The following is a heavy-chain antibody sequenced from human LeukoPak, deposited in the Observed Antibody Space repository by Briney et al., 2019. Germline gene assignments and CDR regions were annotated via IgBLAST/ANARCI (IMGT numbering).Heavy chain of an antibody. V-gene: IGHV3-11*06. CDR2: ISSSSSYT. CDR3: ARDRGPRNAFDI. D-gene: IGHD5-12*01. Sequence: KPGGSLRLSCAASGFTFSDYYMSWIRQAPGKGLGWVSYISSSSSYTNYADSVKGRFTISRDNAKNSLYLQMNSLRAEDTAVYYCARDRGPRNAFDIWGQGTMVTVSS. CDR1: GFTFSDYY. J-gene: IGHJ3*02.